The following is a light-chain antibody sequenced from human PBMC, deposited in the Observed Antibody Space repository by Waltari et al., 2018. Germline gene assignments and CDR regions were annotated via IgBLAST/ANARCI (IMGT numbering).Light chain of an antibody. CDR3: QSYDTSLSVV. Sequence: QSVLTQPPSVSGAPGQRVTISCTGSGSNIGAGYDVHWYHHLPRGAPKLLIYGGSSRPYGCHDRVFGSTAGNSASLAIIGLRAEDEGDYYCQSYDTSLSVVFGGGTKLTVL. CDR1: GSNIGAGYD. J-gene: IGLJ3*02. CDR2: GGS. V-gene: IGLV1-40*01.